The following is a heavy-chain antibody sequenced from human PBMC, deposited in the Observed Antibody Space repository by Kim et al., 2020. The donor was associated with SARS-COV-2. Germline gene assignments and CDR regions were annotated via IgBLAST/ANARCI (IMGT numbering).Heavy chain of an antibody. CDR2: ST. CDR3: AKKGYGIFDY. J-gene: IGHJ4*02. V-gene: IGHV3-23*01. D-gene: IGHD3-10*01. Sequence: STYYADSVKGRFTISRDNSKNTLYLQMNSLRAEDTAVYYCAKKGYGIFDYWGQGTLVTVSS.